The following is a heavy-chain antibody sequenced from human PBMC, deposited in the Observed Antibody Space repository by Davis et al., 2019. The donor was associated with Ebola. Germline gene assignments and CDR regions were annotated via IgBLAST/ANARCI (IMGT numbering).Heavy chain of an antibody. CDR3: AKDSDFWSGYTRYYFDY. CDR1: GFTFSSYA. Sequence: PGGSLRLSCAASGFTFSSYALSWVRQAPGKGLEWVSAISGSGGTTYYADSVKGRFTISRDNSKNTLYLQMNSLRAEDTAVYYCAKDSDFWSGYTRYYFDYWGQGTLVTVSS. J-gene: IGHJ4*02. D-gene: IGHD3-3*01. CDR2: ISGSGGTT. V-gene: IGHV3-23*01.